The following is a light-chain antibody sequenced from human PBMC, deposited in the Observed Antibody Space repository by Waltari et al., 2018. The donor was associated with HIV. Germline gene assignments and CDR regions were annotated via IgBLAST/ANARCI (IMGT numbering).Light chain of an antibody. CDR3: QAWDTNTAQVV. V-gene: IGLV3-1*01. J-gene: IGLJ2*01. Sequence: SFDLTQPPSASVSPGQPATITCSGEKLGDTYTSRYQQKPGHSPVMVIYQDTRRPSGIPERFSGSYSGDTATLTISGTQTLDEADYYCQAWDTNTAQVVFGGGTKLTVL. CDR2: QDT. CDR1: KLGDTY.